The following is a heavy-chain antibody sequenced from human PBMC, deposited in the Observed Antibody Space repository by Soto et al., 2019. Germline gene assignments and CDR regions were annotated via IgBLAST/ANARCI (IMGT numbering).Heavy chain of an antibody. CDR1: GFTFSSYW. CDR2: INSDGSST. V-gene: IGHV3-74*01. Sequence: GGSLRLTCAAAGFTFSSYWRHCVRQAPGKGLVWVSRINSDGSSTSYADSVKGRFTISRDNAKNTLYLQMNSLRAEDTAVYYCAKDLLSSWVDPWGQGTLVTVSS. D-gene: IGHD6-19*01. J-gene: IGHJ5*02. CDR3: AKDLLSSWVDP.